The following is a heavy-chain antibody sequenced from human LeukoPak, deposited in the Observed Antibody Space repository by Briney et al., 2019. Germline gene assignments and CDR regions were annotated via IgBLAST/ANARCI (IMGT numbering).Heavy chain of an antibody. CDR1: GYTFTSYD. Sequence: ASVKVSCKASGYTFTSYDINWVRQATGQGLEWMGWMNPNSGNTGYAQKFQGRVTMTRNTSISTAYMELSSLRSEDTAVYYCARGSSWYIRRSWYFDLWGRGTLVTVSS. CDR2: MNPNSGNT. D-gene: IGHD6-13*01. J-gene: IGHJ2*01. CDR3: ARGSSWYIRRSWYFDL. V-gene: IGHV1-8*01.